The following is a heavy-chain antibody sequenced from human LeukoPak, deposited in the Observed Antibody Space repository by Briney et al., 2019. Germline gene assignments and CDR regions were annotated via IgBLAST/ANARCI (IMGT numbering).Heavy chain of an antibody. CDR2: IHSSGDT. D-gene: IGHD1-26*01. CDR1: GGSVTSYY. CDR3: ARDPFGSSLDY. J-gene: IGHJ4*02. Sequence: SETLSLTCTVSGGSVTSYYCNWIRQPAGKGLEWIGRIHSSGDTNYNPSLKSRITMSVDTSKNQFSLNLSSVTAADTAVYYCARDPFGSSLDYWGQGSLVTVSS. V-gene: IGHV4-4*07.